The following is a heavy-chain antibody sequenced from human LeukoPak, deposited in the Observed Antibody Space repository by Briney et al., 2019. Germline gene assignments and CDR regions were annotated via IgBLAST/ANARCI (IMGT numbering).Heavy chain of an antibody. J-gene: IGHJ5*02. CDR1: GDSISSGAYS. V-gene: IGHV4-30-2*01. Sequence: SQTLSLTCVVSGDSISSGAYSWSWIRQPPGKGLEWIGYIFHSGSTFYNPSLQSRVTISVDNSKNQFSLRLSSVTAADTAVYYCARELWFANAPGSWLDTWGQGTLVTVSS. D-gene: IGHD2-21*01. CDR2: IFHSGST. CDR3: ARELWFANAPGSWLDT.